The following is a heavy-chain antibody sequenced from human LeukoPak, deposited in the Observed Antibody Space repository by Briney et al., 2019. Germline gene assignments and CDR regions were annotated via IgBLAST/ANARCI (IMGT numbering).Heavy chain of an antibody. V-gene: IGHV3-30*02. Sequence: GGSLRLSCAASGFTFSSYGMHWVRQAPGKGLEWVAFIRYDGSNKYYADSVKGRFTISRDNSKNTLYLQMNSLRAEDTAVYYCARLDFGTHFDWQAYYFDYWGQGTLVTVSS. CDR1: GFTFSSYG. J-gene: IGHJ4*02. D-gene: IGHD3-9*01. CDR3: ARLDFGTHFDWQAYYFDY. CDR2: IRYDGSNK.